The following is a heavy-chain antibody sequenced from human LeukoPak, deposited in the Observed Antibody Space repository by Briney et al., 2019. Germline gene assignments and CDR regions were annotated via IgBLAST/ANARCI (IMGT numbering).Heavy chain of an antibody. CDR1: GYTFTSYY. CDR2: INPSGGST. J-gene: IGHJ6*04. CDR3: AREEGYCSGGSCYYYGMDV. Sequence: ASVKVSCKASGYTFTSYYMHWVRQAPGQGLELMGIINPSGGSTSYAQKFQGRVTMTRDTSTSTVYMELSSLRSEDTAVYYCAREEGYCSGGSCYYYGMDVWGKGTTVTVSS. V-gene: IGHV1-46*01. D-gene: IGHD2-15*01.